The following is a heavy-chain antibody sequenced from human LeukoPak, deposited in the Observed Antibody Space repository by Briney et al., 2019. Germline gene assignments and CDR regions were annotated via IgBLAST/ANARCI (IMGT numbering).Heavy chain of an antibody. CDR2: INTNTGNP. D-gene: IGHD6-19*01. CDR3: ARYTSGYYRWFDP. Sequence: GASVKVSCKASGYTFTSYHVHWVRQAPGQGLEWMGWINTNTGNPTYAQGFTGRFVFSLDTSVSTAYLQISSLRAEDTAVYYCARYTSGYYRWFDPWGQGTLVTVSS. V-gene: IGHV7-4-1*02. CDR1: GYTFTSYH. J-gene: IGHJ5*02.